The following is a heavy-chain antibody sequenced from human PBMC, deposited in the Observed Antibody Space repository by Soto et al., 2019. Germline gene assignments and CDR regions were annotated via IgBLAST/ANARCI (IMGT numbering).Heavy chain of an antibody. D-gene: IGHD2-15*01. J-gene: IGHJ6*02. V-gene: IGHV3-30*18. CDR1: GFTFSSYG. CDR2: ISYDGSNK. CDR3: AKNPVVVVVAATYGMDV. Sequence: GGSLRLSCAAPGFTFSSYGMHWVRQAPGKGLEWVAVISYDGSNKYYADSVKGRFTISRDNSKNTLYLQMNSLRAEDTAVYYCAKNPVVVVVAATYGMDVWGQGTTVTVSS.